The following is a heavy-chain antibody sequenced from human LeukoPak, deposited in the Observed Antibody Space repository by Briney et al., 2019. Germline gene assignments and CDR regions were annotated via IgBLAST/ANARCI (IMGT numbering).Heavy chain of an antibody. V-gene: IGHV3-23*01. Sequence: GGSLRLSCAASGFTFSNYAMSWVRQAPGKGLEWVSATSGSGASTYYADSVKGRFTISRDNSKSALYLQMNSLRAEDTAVYYCAKVLYSGSYYDFDSWGQGTLVTVSS. J-gene: IGHJ4*02. CDR2: TSGSGAST. CDR3: AKVLYSGSYYDFDS. D-gene: IGHD1-26*01. CDR1: GFTFSNYA.